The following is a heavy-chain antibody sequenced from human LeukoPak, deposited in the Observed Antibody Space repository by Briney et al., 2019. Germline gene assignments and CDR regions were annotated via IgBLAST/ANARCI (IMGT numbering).Heavy chain of an antibody. CDR2: ISWNSGSI. Sequence: GGSLRLSCAASGFTFDDYAMHWVRQAPGKGLEWVSGISWNSGSIGYADSVKGRFTISRDNAKNSLYLQMNSLRAEDTALYYCAKKGLWFGELSDAFDIWGQGTMVTVSS. D-gene: IGHD3-10*01. CDR3: AKKGLWFGELSDAFDI. CDR1: GFTFDDYA. V-gene: IGHV3-9*01. J-gene: IGHJ3*02.